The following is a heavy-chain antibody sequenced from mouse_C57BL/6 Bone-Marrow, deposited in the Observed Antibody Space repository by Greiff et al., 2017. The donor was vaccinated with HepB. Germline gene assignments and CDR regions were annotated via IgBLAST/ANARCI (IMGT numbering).Heavy chain of an antibody. CDR2: ISYDGSN. CDR1: GYSITSGYY. V-gene: IGHV3-6*01. Sequence: LMESGPGLVKPSQSLSLTCSVTGYSITSGYYWNWIRQFPGNKLEWMGYISYDGSNNYNPSLKNRISITRDTSKNQFFLKLNSVTTEDTATYYCARDSYWGQGTLVTVSA. J-gene: IGHJ3*01. CDR3: ARDSY.